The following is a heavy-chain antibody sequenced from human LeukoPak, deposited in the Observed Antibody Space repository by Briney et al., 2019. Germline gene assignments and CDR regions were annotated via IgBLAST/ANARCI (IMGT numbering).Heavy chain of an antibody. V-gene: IGHV4-4*02. J-gene: IGHJ4*02. Sequence: SETLSLTCAVSGGSISSSNWWSWVRQPPGKGLEWIGEIYHSGSTNYNPSLKSRVTISVDKSKNRFSLKLSSVTAADTAVYFCARRLYDYVWGTYRSYYFDHWGQGSRSTSPQ. CDR2: IYHSGST. D-gene: IGHD3-16*02. CDR1: GGSISSSNW. CDR3: ARRLYDYVWGTYRSYYFDH.